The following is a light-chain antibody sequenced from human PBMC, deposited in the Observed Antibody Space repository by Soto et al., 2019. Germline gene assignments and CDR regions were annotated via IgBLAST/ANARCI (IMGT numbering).Light chain of an antibody. J-gene: IGKJ3*01. CDR1: QSVSSSF. Sequence: EIVMTQSPGTLSLSPGERATLSCRASQSVSSSFLSWHQQKPGQAPRLLFYGASSRATGIPNRCSGRGSATFLPLTISRVEAEDFAVYYYQHYGSSPFTFGRGTRVDIK. CDR3: QHYGSSPFT. CDR2: GAS. V-gene: IGKV3-20*01.